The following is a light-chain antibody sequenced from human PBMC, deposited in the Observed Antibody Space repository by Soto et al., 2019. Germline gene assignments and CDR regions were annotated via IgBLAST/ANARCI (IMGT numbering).Light chain of an antibody. J-gene: IGLJ2*01. CDR2: EVS. V-gene: IGLV2-8*01. Sequence: QSALTQPPSASGSPGQSVTISCTGTSSDVGAYNYVSWYQQHPGKAPKLIIYEVSRRPSGVPDRFSGSKSGNTASLTVSGLQAEDEAAYYCATWDDSLPAVFGGGTKVTVL. CDR3: ATWDDSLPAV. CDR1: SSDVGAYNY.